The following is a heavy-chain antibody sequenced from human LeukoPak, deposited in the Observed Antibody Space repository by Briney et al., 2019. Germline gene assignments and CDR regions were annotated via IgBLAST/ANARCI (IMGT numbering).Heavy chain of an antibody. Sequence: GGSLRLSCAAPGFTFSSDWMRWVRPAPGKGLLWVSRINSEGRSTSYADSVRGRFTISRDNAKNTRYLQMNSLRAEDTAVYYCARDSCSSTSCYTNWFDPWGQGTLVTVSS. CDR2: INSEGRST. CDR3: ARDSCSSTSCYTNWFDP. V-gene: IGHV3-74*01. D-gene: IGHD2-2*02. CDR1: GFTFSSDW. J-gene: IGHJ5*02.